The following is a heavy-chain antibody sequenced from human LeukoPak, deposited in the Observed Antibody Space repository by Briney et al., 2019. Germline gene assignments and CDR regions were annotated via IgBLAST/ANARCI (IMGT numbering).Heavy chain of an antibody. CDR3: AKILGGYCSSTSCYAIDY. D-gene: IGHD2-2*01. CDR1: GFTFSNAW. J-gene: IGHJ4*02. CDR2: ISGSGGST. Sequence: PGGSLRLSCAASGFTFSNAWMSWVRQAPGKGLEWVSAISGSGGSTYYADSVKGRFTISRDNSKNTLYLQMNSLRAEDTAVYYCAKILGGYCSSTSCYAIDYWGQGTLVTVSS. V-gene: IGHV3-23*01.